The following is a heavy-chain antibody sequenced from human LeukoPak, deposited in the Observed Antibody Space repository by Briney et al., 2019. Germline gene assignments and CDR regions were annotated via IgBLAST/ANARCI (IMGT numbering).Heavy chain of an antibody. J-gene: IGHJ4*02. CDR3: AKAYCSRPTCYSPDY. Sequence: PGGSLRLSCAASGFTFSSYAMSWVRQAPGKGLEWVSSISGSGGYAYYANSVKGRFITSRDNSKNTLYLQMNSLRAEDTAVYYCAKAYCSRPTCYSPDYWGQGTLVTVSS. D-gene: IGHD2-2*01. CDR2: ISGSGGYA. CDR1: GFTFSSYA. V-gene: IGHV3-23*01.